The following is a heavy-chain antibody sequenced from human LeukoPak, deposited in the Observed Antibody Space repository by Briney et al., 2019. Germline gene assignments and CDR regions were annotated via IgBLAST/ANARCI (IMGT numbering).Heavy chain of an antibody. CDR2: IYYSGST. J-gene: IGHJ4*02. D-gene: IGHD6-19*01. CDR1: GGSISSGGYS. V-gene: IGHV4-30-4*07. CDR3: ARGSLYSSGGLDY. Sequence: SETLSLTCAVSGGSISSGGYSWSWIRQPPGKGLEWIGYIYYSGSTYYNPSLKSRVTISVDTSRNQFSLKLSSVTAADTAVYYCARGSLYSSGGLDYWGQGTLVTVSS.